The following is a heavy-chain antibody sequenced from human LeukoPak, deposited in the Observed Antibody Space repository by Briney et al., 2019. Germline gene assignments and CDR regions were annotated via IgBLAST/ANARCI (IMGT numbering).Heavy chain of an antibody. V-gene: IGHV3-21*01. CDR1: GFTFSSYS. CDR3: ARDAMAGSPHDAFDI. D-gene: IGHD6-19*01. Sequence: GGSLRLSCAASGFTFSSYSMNWVRQGPGKGLEWVSSISSSSSYIYYADSVKGRFTISRDNAKNSLYLQMNSLRAEDTAVYYCARDAMAGSPHDAFDIWGQGTMVTVSS. CDR2: ISSSSSYI. J-gene: IGHJ3*02.